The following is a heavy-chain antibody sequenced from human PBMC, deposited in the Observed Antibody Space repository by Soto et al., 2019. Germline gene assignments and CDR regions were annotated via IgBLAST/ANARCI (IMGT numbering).Heavy chain of an antibody. CDR1: GGTFSSYA. J-gene: IGHJ5*02. CDR2: IIPIFGTA. CDR3: ARGDGGYCSSTSCYPLGWFDP. D-gene: IGHD2-2*01. Sequence: SVKVSCKASGGTFSSYAISWVRQAPGQGLEWMGGIIPIFGTANYAQKFQGRVTITADKSTSTAYMELSSLRSEDTAVYYCARGDGGYCSSTSCYPLGWFDPWGQGTLVPVSS. V-gene: IGHV1-69*06.